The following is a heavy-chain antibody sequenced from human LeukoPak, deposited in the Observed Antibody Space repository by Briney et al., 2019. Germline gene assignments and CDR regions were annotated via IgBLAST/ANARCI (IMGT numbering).Heavy chain of an antibody. CDR1: GGSISSGGYY. D-gene: IGHD3-10*01. V-gene: IGHV4-31*03. J-gene: IGHJ4*02. CDR2: IYYSGST. Sequence: TSETLSLTCTVSGGSISSGGYYWSWIRQHPGKGLEWIGYIYYSGSTYYNPSLKSRVTISVDTSKNQFSLKLSSVTAADTAVYYCAREIWFGELTYFDYWGQGTLVTVSS. CDR3: AREIWFGELTYFDY.